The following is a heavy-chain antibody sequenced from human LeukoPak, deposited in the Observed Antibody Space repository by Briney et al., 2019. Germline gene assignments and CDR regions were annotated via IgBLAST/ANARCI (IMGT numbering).Heavy chain of an antibody. Sequence: SETLSLTCTVSGGSISRNYWSWIRQPPGKGLEWIGYIYYSGSTNYNPSLKSRVTISVDTSKNQFSLKLSSVTAADTAVYYCARAYSSGWYVDYWGQGTLVTVSS. D-gene: IGHD6-19*01. CDR3: ARAYSSGWYVDY. J-gene: IGHJ4*02. CDR2: IYYSGST. V-gene: IGHV4-59*08. CDR1: GGSISRNY.